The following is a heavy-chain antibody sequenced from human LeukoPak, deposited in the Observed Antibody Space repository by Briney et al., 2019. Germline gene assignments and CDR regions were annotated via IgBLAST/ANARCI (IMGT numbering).Heavy chain of an antibody. CDR2: IIPLVDVT. J-gene: IGHJ6*02. D-gene: IGHD2-8*02. V-gene: IGHV1-69*04. Sequence: ASVKVSCKASGDSFGRYAISWVRQAPGQGLEWMGRIIPLVDVTNYAQKFQGKVTSTADRFTSTAYMELTSLISDDTAVYFCARDMSPPGVLVTSDYGMDVWGRGTTVTVSS. CDR1: GDSFGRYA. CDR3: ARDMSPPGVLVTSDYGMDV.